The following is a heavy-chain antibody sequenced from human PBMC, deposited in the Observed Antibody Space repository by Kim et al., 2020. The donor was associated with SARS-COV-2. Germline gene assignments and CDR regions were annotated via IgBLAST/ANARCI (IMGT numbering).Heavy chain of an antibody. J-gene: IGHJ5*02. V-gene: IGHV4-34*01. D-gene: IGHD3-10*01. Sequence: SETLSLTCAVYGGSFSGYYWSWIRQPPGKELEWIGEINHSGSTNYNPSLKSRVTISVDTSKNQFSLKLSSVTAADTAVYYCARGRYYYGSGSYYYPNWFDPWGQGTLVTVSS. CDR1: GGSFSGYY. CDR2: INHSGST. CDR3: ARGRYYYGSGSYYYPNWFDP.